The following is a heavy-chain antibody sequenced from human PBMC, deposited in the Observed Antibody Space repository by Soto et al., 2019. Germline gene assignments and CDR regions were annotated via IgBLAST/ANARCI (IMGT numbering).Heavy chain of an antibody. V-gene: IGHV3-33*01. CDR2: IWYDGSNK. D-gene: IGHD1-26*01. CDR1: GFTFSSYG. J-gene: IGHJ4*02. Sequence: GGSLRLSCAASGFTFSSYGMHWVRQAPGKGLEWVAVIWYDGSNKYYADSVKGRFTISRDNSKNTLYLQMTSLRAEDTAVYYCARAGAWELLRSFFDYWGQGTLVTVSS. CDR3: ARAGAWELLRSFFDY.